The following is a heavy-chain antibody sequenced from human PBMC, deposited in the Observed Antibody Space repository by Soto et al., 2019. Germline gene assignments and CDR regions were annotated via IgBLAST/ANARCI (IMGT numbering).Heavy chain of an antibody. Sequence: EVQLLESGGGLVQPGGSLRLSCAASGFTFSSYAMSWVRQAPGKGLEWVSAISGSGGSTYYADSVKGRFTISRDNSKNTLYLQMNSLRAEDTAVYYCAKVTGRIAARPGFRPDAFDIWGQGTMVTVSS. CDR2: ISGSGGST. D-gene: IGHD6-6*01. V-gene: IGHV3-23*01. CDR1: GFTFSSYA. CDR3: AKVTGRIAARPGFRPDAFDI. J-gene: IGHJ3*02.